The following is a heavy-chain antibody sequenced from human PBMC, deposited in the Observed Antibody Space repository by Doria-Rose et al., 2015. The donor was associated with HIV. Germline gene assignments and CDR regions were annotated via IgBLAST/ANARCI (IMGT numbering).Heavy chain of an antibody. CDR3: ARIKSSRWYHKYYFDF. J-gene: IGHJ4*02. Sequence: SGPVLVKPTEALTLTCTVSGVSLSSPGMGVSWIRQPPGKALEWLANIFSNDGRSYITSLKSRLTISRGASKSQVVLTMTDMDPVDTATYYCARIKSSRWYHKYYFDFWGQGTLVIVSA. CDR1: GVSLSSPGMG. V-gene: IGHV2-26*01. CDR2: IFSNDGR. D-gene: IGHD6-13*01.